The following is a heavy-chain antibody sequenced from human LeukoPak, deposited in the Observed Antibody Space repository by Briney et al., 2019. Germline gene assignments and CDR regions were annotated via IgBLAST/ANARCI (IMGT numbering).Heavy chain of an antibody. Sequence: SETLSLTCTVSGGPISSGDYYWSWIRQPPGKGLEWIGYIYYSGSTYYNPSLKSRVTISVDTSKNQFSLKLSSVTAADTAVYYCARGHYYDSSGYYPLFDYWGQGTLVTVSS. J-gene: IGHJ4*02. CDR2: IYYSGST. D-gene: IGHD3-22*01. V-gene: IGHV4-30-4*01. CDR1: GGPISSGDYY. CDR3: ARGHYYDSSGYYPLFDY.